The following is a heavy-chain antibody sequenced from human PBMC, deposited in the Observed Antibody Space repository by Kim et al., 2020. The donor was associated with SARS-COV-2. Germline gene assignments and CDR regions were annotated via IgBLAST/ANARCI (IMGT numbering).Heavy chain of an antibody. D-gene: IGHD3-22*01. Sequence: GGSLRLSCAASGFTFSNYGMHWVRQAPGKGLVWVSRINMNGGSSSYADSVKGRFTISRDNAKNTLYLQMNSLRAEDTAVYYCVQSSCGYYNLNCGQGTL. CDR1: GFTFSNYG. V-gene: IGHV3-74*01. J-gene: IGHJ4*02. CDR2: INMNGGSS. CDR3: VQSSCGYYNLN.